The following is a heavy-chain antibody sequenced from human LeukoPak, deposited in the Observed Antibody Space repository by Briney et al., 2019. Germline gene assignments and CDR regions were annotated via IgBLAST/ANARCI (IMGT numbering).Heavy chain of an antibody. CDR3: ARETSQKGAHYMDV. Sequence: SETLSLTCTVSGGSISSSSYYWAWIRQPPGKGLEWIGSIYYSGSTYYNPSLKSRVTISVDTSKNQLSLKLSSVTAADTAVYYCARETSQKGAHYMDVWGKGATVTVSS. J-gene: IGHJ6*03. CDR1: GGSISSSSYY. V-gene: IGHV4-39*07. D-gene: IGHD3-16*01. CDR2: IYYSGST.